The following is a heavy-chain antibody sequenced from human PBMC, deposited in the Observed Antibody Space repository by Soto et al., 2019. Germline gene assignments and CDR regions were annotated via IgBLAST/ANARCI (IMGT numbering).Heavy chain of an antibody. CDR1: GYTFTSYY. J-gene: IGHJ4*02. CDR2: INPSGGST. Sequence: ASVKVSCKAFGYTFTSYYIHWLRQAPGQGLEWMGIINPSGGSTIYAQKFQGRVTMTRDTSTSTVYMELSSLRSEDTAVYYCARTYGSGSYHFDYWGQGTLVTVSS. CDR3: ARTYGSGSYHFDY. V-gene: IGHV1-46*03. D-gene: IGHD3-10*01.